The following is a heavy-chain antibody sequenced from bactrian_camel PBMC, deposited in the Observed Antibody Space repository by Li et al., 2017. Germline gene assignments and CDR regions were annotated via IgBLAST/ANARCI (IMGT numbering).Heavy chain of an antibody. D-gene: IGHD4*01. V-gene: IGHV3S54*01. CDR3: AAGCRTATKADYEEDFVY. J-gene: IGHJ4*01. CDR1: WNILRDNC. Sequence: VQLVESGGGLVQPGNSLRLSCKTPWNILRDNCMGWFRQAPGKQREPVAIIYTGGGSTSYADSVKGRFTISQDNARETVYLQMNSLKPEDSAMYYCAAGCRTATKADYEEDFVYWGQGTQVTVS. CDR2: IYTGGGST.